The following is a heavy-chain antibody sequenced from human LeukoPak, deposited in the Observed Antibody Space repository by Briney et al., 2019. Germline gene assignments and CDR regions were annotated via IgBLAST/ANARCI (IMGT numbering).Heavy chain of an antibody. Sequence: SQTLSLTCIVSVGSISSGSYYWRWIRQPAGKGLEWIGRIYTSGSTNYNPSLKSRVTISVDTSKNQFSLKLSSVTAADTAVYYCARDPIYCSGGSCSTEEAFDIWGQGTMVTVSS. CDR3: ARDPIYCSGGSCSTEEAFDI. J-gene: IGHJ3*02. CDR1: VGSISSGSYY. V-gene: IGHV4-61*02. D-gene: IGHD2-15*01. CDR2: IYTSGST.